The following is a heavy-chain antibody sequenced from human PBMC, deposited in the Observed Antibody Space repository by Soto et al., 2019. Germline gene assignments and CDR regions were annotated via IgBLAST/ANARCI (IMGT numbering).Heavy chain of an antibody. CDR1: GYTFTSYG. CDR2: ISAYNGNT. V-gene: IGHV1-18*01. CDR3: ARGGHVVVVTAALDY. Sequence: ASVKVSCKASGYTFTSYGISWVRQAPGQGLEWMGWISAYNGNTNYAQKLQGRVTMTRDTSTSTTYMELTILRSDDTAVYYCARGGHVVVVTAALDYWGQGTLVTVSS. D-gene: IGHD2-21*02. J-gene: IGHJ4*02.